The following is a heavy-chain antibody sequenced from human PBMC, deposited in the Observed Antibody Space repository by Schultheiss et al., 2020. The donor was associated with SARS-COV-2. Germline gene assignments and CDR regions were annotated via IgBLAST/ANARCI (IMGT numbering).Heavy chain of an antibody. V-gene: IGHV3-23*01. D-gene: IGHD6-13*01. CDR3: ARDRGAAGSD. CDR2: ISGSGGST. CDR1: GFTFSNAW. Sequence: GGSLRLSCAASGFTFSNAWMSWVRQAPGKGLEWVSAISGSGGSTYYADSVKGRFTISRDNSKNTLYLQMNSLRAEDTAVYYCARDRGAAGSDWGQGTLVTVSS. J-gene: IGHJ4*02.